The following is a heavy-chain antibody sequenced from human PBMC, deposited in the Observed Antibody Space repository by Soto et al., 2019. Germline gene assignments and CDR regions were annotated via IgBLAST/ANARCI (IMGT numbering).Heavy chain of an antibody. J-gene: IGHJ6*02. CDR2: FDPEDGET. V-gene: IGHV1-24*01. D-gene: IGHD3-10*01. CDR1: GYTLTELS. Sequence: GASVKVSRKVSGYTLTELSMHWVRQAPGKGLEWMGGFDPEDGETIYAQKFQGRVTMTEDTSTDTAYMELSSLRSEDTAVYYCASSGVGWITMVRGVGRGYYYGMDVWGQGTTVTVSS. CDR3: ASSGVGWITMVRGVGRGYYYGMDV.